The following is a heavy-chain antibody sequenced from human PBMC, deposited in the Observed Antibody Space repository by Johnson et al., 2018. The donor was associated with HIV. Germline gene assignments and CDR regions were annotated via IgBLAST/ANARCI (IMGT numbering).Heavy chain of an antibody. CDR3: ARDLPGIYDAFDL. CDR1: GFTFSSYP. Sequence: QMQLVESGGGVVQPGRSLRLSCAASGFTFSSYPMHWVRQAPGKGLEWVAVIYSDGTTSFAQSVKGRFSISRDVSKNILYLQMHSLRTEDTAYYYCARDLPGIYDAFDLWGQGTKVTISS. V-gene: IGHV3-30-3*01. D-gene: IGHD1-26*01. J-gene: IGHJ3*01. CDR2: IYSDGTT.